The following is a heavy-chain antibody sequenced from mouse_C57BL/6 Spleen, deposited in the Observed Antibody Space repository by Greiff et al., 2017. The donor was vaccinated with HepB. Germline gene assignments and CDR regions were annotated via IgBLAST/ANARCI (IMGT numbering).Heavy chain of an antibody. CDR1: GYAFSSSW. CDR2: IYPGDGDT. Sequence: QVQLQQSGPELVKPGASVKISCKASGYAFSSSWMNWVKQRPGQGLEWIGRIYPGDGDTNYNGKFKGKATLTADKSSSTAYMQLSSLTSEDSAVYFCARWTTVVARDWYFGVWGTGTTVTVSS. J-gene: IGHJ1*03. CDR3: ARWTTVVARDWYFGV. D-gene: IGHD1-1*01. V-gene: IGHV1-82*01.